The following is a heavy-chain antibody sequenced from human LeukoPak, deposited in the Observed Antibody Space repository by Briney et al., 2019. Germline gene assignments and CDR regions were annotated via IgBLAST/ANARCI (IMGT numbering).Heavy chain of an antibody. J-gene: IGHJ4*02. CDR1: GGSFSGYY. V-gene: IGHV4-34*01. Sequence: SETLSLTCAVYGGSFSGYYWSWIRQPPGKGLEWIGEINHSGSTNYNPSLKSRVTISVDTSKNQFSLKLSSVTAADTAVHYCARGVSSGHTYYFDYWGQGTLVTVSS. CDR2: INHSGST. D-gene: IGHD6-19*01. CDR3: ARGVSSGHTYYFDY.